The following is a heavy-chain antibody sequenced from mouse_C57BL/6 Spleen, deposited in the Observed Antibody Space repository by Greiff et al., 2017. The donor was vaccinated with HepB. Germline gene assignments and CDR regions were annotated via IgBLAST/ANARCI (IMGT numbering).Heavy chain of an antibody. Sequence: QVQLQQPGAELVRPGSSVKLSCKASGYTFTSYWMHWVKQRPIQGLEWIGNIDPSDSETHYNQKFKDKATLTVDKSSSTAYMQLSSLTSEDSAVYYCARGYDGYYGEAFAYWGQGTLVTVSA. V-gene: IGHV1-52*01. CDR1: GYTFTSYW. CDR2: IDPSDSET. CDR3: ARGYDGYYGEAFAY. J-gene: IGHJ3*01. D-gene: IGHD2-3*01.